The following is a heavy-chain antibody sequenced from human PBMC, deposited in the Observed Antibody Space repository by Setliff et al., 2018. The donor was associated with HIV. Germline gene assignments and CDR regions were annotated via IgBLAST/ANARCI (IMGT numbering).Heavy chain of an antibody. J-gene: IGHJ4*01. CDR2: IWFDGSDK. V-gene: IGHV3-33*01. CDR3: ARDLSFGEYDSWSGHYHLDY. D-gene: IGHD3-3*01. CDR1: GFTFSSYA. Sequence: GGSLRLSCVASGFTFSSYAMHWVRQAPGKGLEWVAVIWFDGSDKYYADSVKGRFTISRDNSKNTLSLQMNSLRAEDTALYYCARDLSFGEYDSWSGHYHLDYWGHGTLVTVSS.